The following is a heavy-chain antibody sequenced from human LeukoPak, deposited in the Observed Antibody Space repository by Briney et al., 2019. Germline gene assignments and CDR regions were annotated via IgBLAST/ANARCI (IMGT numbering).Heavy chain of an antibody. CDR3: AKEPHKISVRLYYYMDV. Sequence: GGSLRLSCAASGFTFSSYAMSWVRQAPGKGLEWVSAISGSGGSTYYADSVEGRFTISRDNSKNTLYLQMNSLRAEDTAVYYCAKEPHKISVRLYYYMDVWGKGTTVTVSS. V-gene: IGHV3-23*01. J-gene: IGHJ6*03. CDR2: ISGSGGST. CDR1: GFTFSSYA. D-gene: IGHD3-3*02.